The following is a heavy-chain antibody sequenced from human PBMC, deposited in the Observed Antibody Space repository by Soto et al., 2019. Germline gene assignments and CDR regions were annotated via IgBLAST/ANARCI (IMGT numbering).Heavy chain of an antibody. CDR3: ARLQAAVPHY. V-gene: IGHV3-23*01. Sequence: GGSLRLSCAASGFTFSSYDMSWVRQAPGKGLEYVSSISVTGSGTYYADSVKGRFTISRDNSKNTLYLQMNSLRVEDTAVYYCARLQAAVPHYWGQGILVTVSS. CDR1: GFTFSSYD. D-gene: IGHD6-13*01. CDR2: ISVTGSGT. J-gene: IGHJ4*02.